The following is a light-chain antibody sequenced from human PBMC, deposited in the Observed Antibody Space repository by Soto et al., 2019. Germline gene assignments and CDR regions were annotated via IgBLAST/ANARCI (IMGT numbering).Light chain of an antibody. CDR3: QQADSFPWT. Sequence: RVTQSPSSVSASVGDRVTITCQTSKDISSSVPWYQQKPGKAPNLLIFSASALHRGVPPRFSGSGSGTAFTLTVSSLPPEDFAIYYCQQADSFPWTFGQGTRVEIK. CDR1: KDISSS. V-gene: IGKV1D-12*01. J-gene: IGKJ1*01. CDR2: SAS.